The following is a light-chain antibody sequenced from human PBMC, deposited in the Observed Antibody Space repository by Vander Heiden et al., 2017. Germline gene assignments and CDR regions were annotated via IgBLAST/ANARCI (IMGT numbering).Light chain of an antibody. J-gene: IGKJ1*01. Sequence: DIQMTQSPSSLSASVGDRVTITCRANQGISNYLAWYQQKPGKGPKLLIYAASTLQAGVPSRFSGSGSGTDFTLTISSLQPEDVATYYCQKYNSAPPWTFGQWTKVEIK. CDR3: QKYNSAPPWT. CDR2: AAS. V-gene: IGKV1-27*01. CDR1: QGISNY.